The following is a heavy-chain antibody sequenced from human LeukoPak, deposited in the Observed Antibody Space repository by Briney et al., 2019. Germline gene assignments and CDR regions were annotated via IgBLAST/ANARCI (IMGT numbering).Heavy chain of an antibody. CDR1: GGTFSSYA. CDR2: IIPIFGTA. D-gene: IGHD1-26*01. V-gene: IGHV1-69*13. J-gene: IGHJ4*02. CDR3: ARDSEVGAATDY. Sequence: SVKLSCKASGGTFSSYAISWVRQAPGQGLEWMGGIIPIFGTANYAQKFQGRVTITADESTSTAYMELSSLRSEDTAVYYCARDSEVGAATDYWGQGTLVTVSS.